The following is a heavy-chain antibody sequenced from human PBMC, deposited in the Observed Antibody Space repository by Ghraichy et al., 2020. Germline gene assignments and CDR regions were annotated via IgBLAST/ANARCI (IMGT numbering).Heavy chain of an antibody. Sequence: SVKVSCKASGGTFSSYAISWVRQAPGQGLEWMGGIIPIFGTANYAQKFQGRVTITTDESTSTAYMELSSLRSEDTAVYYCARDVKKGSDYYDSSGYFHWFDPWGQGTLGNVSS. J-gene: IGHJ5*02. CDR3: ARDVKKGSDYYDSSGYFHWFDP. CDR1: GGTFSSYA. V-gene: IGHV1-69*05. CDR2: IIPIFGTA. D-gene: IGHD3-22*01.